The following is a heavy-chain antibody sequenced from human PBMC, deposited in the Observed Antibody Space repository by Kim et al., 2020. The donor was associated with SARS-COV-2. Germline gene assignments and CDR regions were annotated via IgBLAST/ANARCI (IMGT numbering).Heavy chain of an antibody. D-gene: IGHD6-13*01. CDR1: RFTFSRYG. V-gene: IGHV3-33*01. CDR3: VRDRSWGSGAWFVDL. Sequence: GGSLRLSCVASRFTFSRYGMHWVRQAPGKGLEWVGVIWYDGSNAVYADSVQGRFTFSRDNYKNILYLQMNSLRAEDTAVYYCVRDRSWGSGAWFVDLWGRGTLVTVPS. CDR2: IWYDGSNA. J-gene: IGHJ2*01.